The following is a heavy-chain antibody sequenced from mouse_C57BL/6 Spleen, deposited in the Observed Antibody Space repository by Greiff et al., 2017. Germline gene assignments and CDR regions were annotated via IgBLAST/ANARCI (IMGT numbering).Heavy chain of an antibody. CDR2: IDPNSGGT. CDR1: GYTFTSYW. Sequence: VKQSCKASGYTFTSYWMHWVKQRPGRGLEWIGRIDPNSGGTKFNEKFKSKATLTVDKPSSTAYMQLSSLTSEDSAVYYCARGGTYYYGSSYGNYYAMDYWGQGTSVTVSS. D-gene: IGHD1-1*01. V-gene: IGHV1-72*01. CDR3: ARGGTYYYGSSYGNYYAMDY. J-gene: IGHJ4*01.